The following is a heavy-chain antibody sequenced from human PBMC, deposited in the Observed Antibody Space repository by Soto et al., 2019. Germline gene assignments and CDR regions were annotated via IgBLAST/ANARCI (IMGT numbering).Heavy chain of an antibody. V-gene: IGHV3-30*03. D-gene: IGHD2-15*01. Sequence: PGGSLRLSCAASGFTFSSYGMHWVRQAPGKGLEWVAVISYGGSNKYYADSVKGRFTISRDNSKNTLYLQMNSLRAEDTAVYYCAIPYCSGGSCYSPFDYWGQGTLVTVS. CDR1: GFTFSSYG. CDR3: AIPYCSGGSCYSPFDY. CDR2: ISYGGSNK. J-gene: IGHJ4*02.